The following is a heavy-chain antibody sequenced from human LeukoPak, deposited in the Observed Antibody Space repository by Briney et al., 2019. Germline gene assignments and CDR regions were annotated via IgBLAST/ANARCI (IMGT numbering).Heavy chain of an antibody. D-gene: IGHD4-17*01. CDR3: ARAMTTVTRYYFDY. J-gene: IGHJ4*02. CDR1: GYSISSGYY. V-gene: IGHV4-38-2*02. Sequence: SETLSLTCTVSGYSISSGYYWGWIRQPPGKGLEWIGSIYHSGSTYYNPSLKSRVTISADTSKNQFSLKLSSVTAADTAVYYCARAMTTVTRYYFDYWGQGTLVTVSS. CDR2: IYHSGST.